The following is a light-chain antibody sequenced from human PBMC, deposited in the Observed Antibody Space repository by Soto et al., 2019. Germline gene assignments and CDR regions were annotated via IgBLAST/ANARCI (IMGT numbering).Light chain of an antibody. CDR1: SSDVGSYNL. J-gene: IGLJ1*01. CDR3: CSCEGSSYV. CDR2: DVS. V-gene: IGLV2-23*02. Sequence: QSALTQPASVSGSPGQSITISCTGTSSDVGSYNLVSWYQHHPGKAPKLMIYDVSKRPSGVSNRFSGSKSGNTASLTISALQAEDAADYFCCSCEGSSYVFGTGTELTVL.